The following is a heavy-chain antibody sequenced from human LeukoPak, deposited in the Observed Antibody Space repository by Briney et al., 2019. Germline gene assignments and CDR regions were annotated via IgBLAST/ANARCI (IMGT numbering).Heavy chain of an antibody. CDR1: GGSISSYY. CDR3: AREDSSWSVPY. Sequence: PPETLSLTSTLSGGSISSYYWSWIRQPPGKGLEWIGYIYYRGSTNYNPSLKSRATISVDPSKNQISLKLSSVTAADTAVYYCAREDSSWSVPYWGQGTLVTVSS. V-gene: IGHV4-59*01. CDR2: IYYRGST. D-gene: IGHD6-6*01. J-gene: IGHJ4*02.